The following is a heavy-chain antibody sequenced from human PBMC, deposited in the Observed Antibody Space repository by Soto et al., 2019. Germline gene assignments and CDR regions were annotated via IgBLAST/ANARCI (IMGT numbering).Heavy chain of an antibody. CDR1: GFTVSSNY. V-gene: IGHV3-53*04. J-gene: IGHJ4*02. CDR2: IYSGGST. CDR3: ARRRGYCSSTRGYNGGRRKYYFDY. Sequence: PGGSLRLSCAASGFTVSSNYMSWVRQAPGKGLEWVSVIYSGGSTYYADSVKGRFTISRHNSKNTLYLQMNSLRAEDTAVYYCARRRGYCSSTRGYNGGRRKYYFDYWGQGPLVTVSS. D-gene: IGHD2-2*02.